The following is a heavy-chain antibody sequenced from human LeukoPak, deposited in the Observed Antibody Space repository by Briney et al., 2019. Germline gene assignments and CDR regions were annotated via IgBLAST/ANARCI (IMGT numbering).Heavy chain of an antibody. CDR1: GYTLTGYY. J-gene: IGHJ4*02. V-gene: IGHV1-2*02. CDR3: ARDRRAARPRAPFDY. CDR2: INPNSGGT. D-gene: IGHD6-6*01. Sequence: GASVKVSCKASGYTLTGYYMHWVRQAPGQGLEWMGWINPNSGGTNYAQKFQGRVTMTRDTSISTAYMELSRLRSDDTAVYYCARDRRAARPRAPFDYWGQGTLVTVSS.